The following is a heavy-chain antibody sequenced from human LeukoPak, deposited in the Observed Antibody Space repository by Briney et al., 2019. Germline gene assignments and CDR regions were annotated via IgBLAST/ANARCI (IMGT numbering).Heavy chain of an antibody. J-gene: IGHJ6*02. D-gene: IGHD3-22*01. Sequence: ASVKVSCKASGYTFTSYAMHWVRQAPGQRLEWMGWINAGNGNTKYSQKFQGRVTITRDTSTSTAYMELRSLRSDDTAVYYCARGAHYYDSSGYYYYYYYGMDVWGQGTTVTVSS. CDR3: ARGAHYYDSSGYYYYYYYGMDV. V-gene: IGHV1-3*01. CDR2: INAGNGNT. CDR1: GYTFTSYA.